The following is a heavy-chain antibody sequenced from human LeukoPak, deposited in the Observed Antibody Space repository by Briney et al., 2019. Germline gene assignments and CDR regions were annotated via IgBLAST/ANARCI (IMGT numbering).Heavy chain of an antibody. CDR1: GFTFSYHY. CDR3: ARAIAVAPKGALDI. V-gene: IGHV3-72*01. Sequence: GALSLSCAASGFTFSYHYMEWVRPAPGKGPEWVGRITDKANSYTTKYAASGNASFMISTTGSKNSLYLKMKSLKTDDPAFSFCARAIAVAPKGALDIWGEGTMVTVSS. CDR2: ITDKANSYTT. D-gene: IGHD6-19*01. J-gene: IGHJ3*02.